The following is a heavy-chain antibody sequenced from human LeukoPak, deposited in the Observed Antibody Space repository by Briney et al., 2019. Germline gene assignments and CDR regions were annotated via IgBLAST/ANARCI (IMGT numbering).Heavy chain of an antibody. Sequence: GGSLRLSCAASGFTFSSYSMNWVRQAPGKGLEWVSSISSSSSYIYYADSVKGRFTISRDNAKNSLYLQMNSLRAEDTAVYYCARDPEPYYDFWSGYYTYYYYMDVWGKGTTVTVSS. J-gene: IGHJ6*03. CDR3: ARDPEPYYDFWSGYYTYYYYMDV. D-gene: IGHD3-3*01. CDR1: GFTFSSYS. CDR2: ISSSSSYI. V-gene: IGHV3-21*01.